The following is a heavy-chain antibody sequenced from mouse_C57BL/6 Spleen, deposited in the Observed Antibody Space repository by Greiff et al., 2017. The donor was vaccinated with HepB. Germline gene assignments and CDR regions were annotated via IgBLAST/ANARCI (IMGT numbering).Heavy chain of an antibody. Sequence: EVKLVESGGGLVKPGGSLKLSCAASGFTFSDYGMHWVRQAPERGLEWVAYISSGSSTIYYAATVKGRFTITRDTAKNTLFLRMTSLRSEDTPMYYCAKSYYSNYAEDWGQGTTRTVSS. CDR1: GFTFSDYG. D-gene: IGHD2-5*01. CDR3: AKSYYSNYAED. V-gene: IGHV5-17*01. J-gene: IGHJ2*01. CDR2: ISSGSSTI.